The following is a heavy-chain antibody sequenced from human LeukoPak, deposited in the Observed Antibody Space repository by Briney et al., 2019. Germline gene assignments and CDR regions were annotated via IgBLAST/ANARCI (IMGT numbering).Heavy chain of an antibody. Sequence: ASVKVSCKASGGTFSSYAISWVRQAPGQGLEWMGRIIPNSGGTNYAQKFQGRVTMTRDTSISTAYMELSRLRSDDTAVYYCAREGGVVLYYGIGYWGQGTLVTVSS. D-gene: IGHD2-8*01. V-gene: IGHV1-2*02. CDR2: IIPNSGGT. CDR1: GGTFSSYA. J-gene: IGHJ4*02. CDR3: AREGGVVLYYGIGY.